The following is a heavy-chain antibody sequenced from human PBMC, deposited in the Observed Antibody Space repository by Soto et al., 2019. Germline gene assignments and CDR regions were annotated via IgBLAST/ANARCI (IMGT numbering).Heavy chain of an antibody. V-gene: IGHV5-51*01. D-gene: IGHD3-10*01. CDR1: GYSFSSYW. J-gene: IGHJ6*02. Sequence: GESLKISCKTSGYSFSSYWIAWVRQMPGQGLEWVGIIYPGDSDTRYNPSFQGQVTISADKSISTAYLQWSSLKASDSAVYYCARRDGSGSYYGFYGMDVWGQGTTVTVSS. CDR3: ARRDGSGSYYGFYGMDV. CDR2: IYPGDSDT.